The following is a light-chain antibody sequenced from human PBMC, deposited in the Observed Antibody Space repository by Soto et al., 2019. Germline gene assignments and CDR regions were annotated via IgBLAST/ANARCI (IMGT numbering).Light chain of an antibody. Sequence: QSVLTQPPSVSGAPGLRVTISCTGDSSNIGAGYDVHWYQHIPGSAPRLVVYSNTKRPSGVPDRFSGSKSGTSASLAISGLQTEDEADYYCQSYDNSLSGYVFGPGTKLTVL. CDR3: QSYDNSLSGYV. CDR2: SNT. J-gene: IGLJ1*01. CDR1: SSNIGAGYD. V-gene: IGLV1-40*01.